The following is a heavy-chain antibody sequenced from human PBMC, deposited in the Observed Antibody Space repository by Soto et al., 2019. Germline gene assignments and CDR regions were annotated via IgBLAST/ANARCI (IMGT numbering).Heavy chain of an antibody. CDR2: ISYDGSNK. J-gene: IGHJ5*02. Sequence: QVQLVESGGGVVQPGRSLRLSCAASGFTFSSYAMHWVRQAPGKGLEWVAVISYDGSNKYYADSVKGRFTISRDNSKNTLYMQMNSLRAEDTAVYYCARDPISPAVDIVVPSNWFDPWGQGTLVTVSS. CDR3: ARDPISPAVDIVVPSNWFDP. V-gene: IGHV3-30-3*01. CDR1: GFTFSSYA. D-gene: IGHD2-15*01.